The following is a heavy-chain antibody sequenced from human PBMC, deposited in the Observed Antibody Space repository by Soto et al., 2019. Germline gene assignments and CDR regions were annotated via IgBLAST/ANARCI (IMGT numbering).Heavy chain of an antibody. J-gene: IGHJ6*02. D-gene: IGHD2-2*01. CDR2: INPNSGGT. CDR1: GYTFTGYY. Sequence: AASVKVSCKASGYTFTGYYMHWVRQAPGQGLEWMGWINPNSGGTNYAQKFQGWVTMTRDTSISTAYMELSRLRSDDTAVYYCARGDIVVVPAAKAPYGMDVWGQGTTVTVSS. V-gene: IGHV1-2*04. CDR3: ARGDIVVVPAAKAPYGMDV.